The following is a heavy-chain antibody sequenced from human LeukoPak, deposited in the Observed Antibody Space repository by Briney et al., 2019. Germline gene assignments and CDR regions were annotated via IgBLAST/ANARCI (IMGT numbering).Heavy chain of an antibody. J-gene: IGHJ3*02. D-gene: IGHD3-22*01. CDR2: INPNSGGT. CDR1: GYTFTGYY. V-gene: IGHV1-2*02. Sequence: ASVKVSCKASGYTFTGYYMHWVRQAPGQGLEWMGWINPNSGGTNYAQKFQGRVTMTRDTSISTAYMELSRLRSDDTAVYYCARNGDYDSSGYGAFDIWGQGTMVTVSS. CDR3: ARNGDYDSSGYGAFDI.